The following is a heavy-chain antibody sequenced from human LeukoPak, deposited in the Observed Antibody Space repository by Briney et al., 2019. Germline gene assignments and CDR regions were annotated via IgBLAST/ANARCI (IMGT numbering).Heavy chain of an antibody. Sequence: RSGGSLRLSCVASGFSFSSYAMTWVRQAPGKGLEWVSAISPRGVTTYHADSVKGRFTSSRDSSKNTVYLQMNSLRVEDTAVYYCARIGHFESGGAVAAPHYWGRGTLVTVSS. V-gene: IGHV3-23*01. J-gene: IGHJ4*02. CDR1: GFSFSSYA. CDR2: ISPRGVTT. CDR3: ARIGHFESGGAVAAPHY. D-gene: IGHD6-19*01.